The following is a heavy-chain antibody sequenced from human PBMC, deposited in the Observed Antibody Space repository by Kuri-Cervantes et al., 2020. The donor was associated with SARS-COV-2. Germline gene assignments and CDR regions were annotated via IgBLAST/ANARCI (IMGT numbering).Heavy chain of an antibody. CDR3: VAAILGVDTGYFQH. D-gene: IGHD3-3*01. V-gene: IGHV4-30-2*01. CDR2: IYQAGST. Sequence: SETLSLTCAVSGYSISSGGYSWSWIRQPPGKGLGWIGSIYQAGSTFYNPSLKSRVSISLDRSKNQYSLNLSSATAADTAVYYCVAAILGVDTGYFQHWGQGTLVTVSS. J-gene: IGHJ1*01. CDR1: GYSISSGGYS.